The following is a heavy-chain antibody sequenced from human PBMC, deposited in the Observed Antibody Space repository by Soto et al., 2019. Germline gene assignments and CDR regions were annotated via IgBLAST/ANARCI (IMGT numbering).Heavy chain of an antibody. J-gene: IGHJ5*02. D-gene: IGHD6-19*01. Sequence: QVQLVESGGGVVQPGESLQVACAASGFTVATTGMHWVRQAPGKGLEWVAMISHSGTSKVYIDSVQGRFTISRDNARNNLYLQMSSLRPEDTAIYYCANDWGSSGWFNWFNPWGQGVLVNVSS. CDR3: ANDWGSSGWFNWFNP. CDR1: GFTVATTG. V-gene: IGHV3-30*18. CDR2: ISHSGTSK.